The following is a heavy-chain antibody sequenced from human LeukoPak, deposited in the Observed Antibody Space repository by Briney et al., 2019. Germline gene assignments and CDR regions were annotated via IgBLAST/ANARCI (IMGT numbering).Heavy chain of an antibody. D-gene: IGHD3-10*01. V-gene: IGHV4-31*03. Sequence: PSQTLSLTCTVSGGSTSSGGYYWSSIRQHPGNGLEWLGYIYYGGSTYYNPSIKSRVTISVDTSKTQFSLKLSSVTAADTAVYYCARETVRGVIASGFDYWGQGTLVTVSS. CDR1: GGSTSSGGYY. CDR3: ARETVRGVIASGFDY. CDR2: IYYGGST. J-gene: IGHJ4*02.